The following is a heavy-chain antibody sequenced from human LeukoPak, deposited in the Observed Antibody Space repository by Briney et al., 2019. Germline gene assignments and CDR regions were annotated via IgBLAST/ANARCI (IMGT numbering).Heavy chain of an antibody. V-gene: IGHV5-51*01. CDR2: IWPDDSDT. D-gene: IGHD6-6*01. CDR1: GYNFTNHW. CDR3: ARHSDVPLDL. J-gene: IGHJ5*02. Sequence: GESLKISCEASGYNFTNHWVAWVRQRPGEGLGWMGIIWPDDSDTRYSPSFQGLVTISVDKSIGTAHLQWRSLKASDTALYFCARHSDVPLDLWGQGTLVIVSS.